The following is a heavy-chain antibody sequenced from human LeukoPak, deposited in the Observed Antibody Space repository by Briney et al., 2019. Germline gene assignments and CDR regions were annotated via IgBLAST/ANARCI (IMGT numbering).Heavy chain of an antibody. J-gene: IGHJ3*02. CDR1: GFTLSSYS. D-gene: IGHD3-10*01. V-gene: IGHV3-48*01. CDR3: ARVGLLWFGELDDAFDI. CDR2: ISSSSSTI. Sequence: GGSLRLSCAASGFTLSSYSMNWVRQAPGKGLEWVSYISSSSSTIYYADSVKGRFTISRDNAKNSLYLQMNSLRAEDTAVYYCARVGLLWFGELDDAFDIWGQGTMVTVSS.